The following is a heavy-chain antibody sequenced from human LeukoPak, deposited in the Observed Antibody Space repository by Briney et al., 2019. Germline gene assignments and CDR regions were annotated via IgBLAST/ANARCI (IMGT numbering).Heavy chain of an antibody. D-gene: IGHD3-10*01. Sequence: GGSLRLSCAASGFTFSSYAMSWVRQAPGKGLEWVSAISGSGGSTYYADSVKGRFTVSRDNSKNTLYLQMNSLRAEDTAVYYCAKIGEGNYGEYYFDYWGQGTLVTVSS. CDR3: AKIGEGNYGEYYFDY. CDR2: ISGSGGST. CDR1: GFTFSSYA. J-gene: IGHJ4*02. V-gene: IGHV3-23*01.